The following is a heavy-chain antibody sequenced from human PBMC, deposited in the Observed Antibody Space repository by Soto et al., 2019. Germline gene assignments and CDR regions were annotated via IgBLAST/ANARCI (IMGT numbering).Heavy chain of an antibody. CDR3: ARVVWGYSGYDYYFDY. CDR1: GFTFSTYD. CDR2: IGSAGDT. Sequence: GGSLRLSCAASGFTFSTYDMHWVRQATGKGLEWVSAIGSAGDTSYPASVKGRFTISRENAKNSLYLQMNSLRAGDTAVYYCARVVWGYSGYDYYFDYWGQGTLVTVSS. J-gene: IGHJ4*02. D-gene: IGHD5-12*01. V-gene: IGHV3-13*01.